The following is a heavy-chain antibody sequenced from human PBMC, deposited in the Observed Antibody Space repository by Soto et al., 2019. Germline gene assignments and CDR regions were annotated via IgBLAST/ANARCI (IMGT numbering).Heavy chain of an antibody. CDR2: ISYDGSNK. Sequence: GGSLRLSCAASGFTFSSYAMHWVRQAPGKGLEWVAVISYDGSNKYYADSVKGRFTISRDNSKNTLYLQMNSLRAEDTAVYYCARDSRVPTYYYDSSGLGNNAFDIWGQGTMVTVSS. J-gene: IGHJ3*02. CDR3: ARDSRVPTYYYDSSGLGNNAFDI. CDR1: GFTFSSYA. D-gene: IGHD3-22*01. V-gene: IGHV3-30-3*01.